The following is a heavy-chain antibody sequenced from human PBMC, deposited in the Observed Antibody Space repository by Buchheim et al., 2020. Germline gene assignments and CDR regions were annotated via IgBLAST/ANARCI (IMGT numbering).Heavy chain of an antibody. D-gene: IGHD3-16*01. V-gene: IGHV4-28*01. J-gene: IGHJ4*02. CDR1: GYSITNNTW. CDR3: ARRVRGGFDY. CDR2: VLYGGST. Sequence: QVHLQESGPGLVKPSDTLSLTCAVSGYSITNNTWWGWIRQPPGKGLEWIGYVLYGGSTHYNPSLKTRVPMSIDPSRNQFSLNLNSATAVDTAVYYCARRVRGGFDYWGQGTL.